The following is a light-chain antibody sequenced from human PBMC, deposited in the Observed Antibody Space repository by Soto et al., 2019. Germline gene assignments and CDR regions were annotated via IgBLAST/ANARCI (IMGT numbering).Light chain of an antibody. CDR1: QSVSYN. CDR3: QQYGSSSQT. V-gene: IGKV3D-15*02. J-gene: IGKJ1*01. Sequence: EIVMTQSPATLSVSPGETATLSCRASQSVSYNLAWYQQKPGQGPRLLIYGAFTRATGIPARFSGSGSGTEFTLTISSLQSEDFAVYYCQQYGSSSQTFGQGTKVEIK. CDR2: GAF.